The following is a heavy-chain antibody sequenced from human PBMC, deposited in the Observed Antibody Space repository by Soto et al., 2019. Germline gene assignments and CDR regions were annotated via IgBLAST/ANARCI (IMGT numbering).Heavy chain of an antibody. D-gene: IGHD3-16*02. CDR2: ISSSGSTI. Sequence: EVQLVESGGGLVQPGGSLRLSCAASGFTFSSYEMKWVRQAPGKGLEWVSYISSSGSTIYYADSVKGRFTISRDNAKNSLYLQMNSLRAEDTAVYYCARDSITFGGVIVGTPDAFDIWGQGTMVTVSS. CDR3: ARDSITFGGVIVGTPDAFDI. J-gene: IGHJ3*02. CDR1: GFTFSSYE. V-gene: IGHV3-48*03.